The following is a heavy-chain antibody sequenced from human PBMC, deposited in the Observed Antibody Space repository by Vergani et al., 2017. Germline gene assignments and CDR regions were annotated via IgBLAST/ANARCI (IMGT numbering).Heavy chain of an antibody. CDR1: GGSISSYY. J-gene: IGHJ4*02. D-gene: IGHD1/OR15-1a*01. CDR3: ARGDNWNKFDY. V-gene: IGHV4-59*01. Sequence: QVQLQESGPGLVKPSETLSLTCTVSGGSISSYYWSWIRKPPGTGLEWIGYIYYSRTTNYNPSLKSRGTISLEPSKNQFSLKLSSVTAADTAVYYCARGDNWNKFDYWGQGTLVTVSS. CDR2: IYYSRTT.